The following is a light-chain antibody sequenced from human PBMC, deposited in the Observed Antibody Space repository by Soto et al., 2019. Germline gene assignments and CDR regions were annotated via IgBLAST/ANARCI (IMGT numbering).Light chain of an antibody. CDR2: DVS. CDR3: ISYTRSNTLYVV. Sequence: QSALTQPASVSGSPGQSITISCTGTSSDVGGYNYVSWYQQHPGKAPKLMIYDVSNRPSGVSNRFSGSKSGNTASLTISGLQAEDEAEYYCISYTRSNTLYVVFGGGTQVTVL. J-gene: IGLJ2*01. CDR1: SSDVGGYNY. V-gene: IGLV2-14*01.